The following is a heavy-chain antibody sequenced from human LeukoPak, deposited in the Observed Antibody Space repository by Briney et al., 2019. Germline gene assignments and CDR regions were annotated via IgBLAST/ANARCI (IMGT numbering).Heavy chain of an antibody. CDR2: TYYRSKWYN. D-gene: IGHD2-21*02. V-gene: IGHV6-1*01. CDR1: GDSVSNTGAA. CDR3: ARETAWFDP. Sequence: SQTLSLTCAISGDSVSNTGAAWNWIRRSPSRGLEWLGRTYYRSKWYNDYAVPVNSRITINPDTSKNQFSLHLNSVTPEDTAVYYCARETAWFDPWGQGILVTVSS. J-gene: IGHJ5*02.